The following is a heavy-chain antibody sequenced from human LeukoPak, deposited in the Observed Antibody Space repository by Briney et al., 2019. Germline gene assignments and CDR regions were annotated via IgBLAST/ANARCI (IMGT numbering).Heavy chain of an antibody. CDR3: AKPQATTGYYFVY. J-gene: IGHJ4*02. Sequence: GGSLRLSCVASGFTFSDYGIHWVRQAPGGGLEWVAVLSYDGSNKYYADSVKGRFTISRDNSKNTLYLLMDSLRAEDTAVYFCAKPQATTGYYFVYWGQGTLVTVSS. V-gene: IGHV3-30*18. CDR1: GFTFSDYG. D-gene: IGHD1-26*01. CDR2: LSYDGSNK.